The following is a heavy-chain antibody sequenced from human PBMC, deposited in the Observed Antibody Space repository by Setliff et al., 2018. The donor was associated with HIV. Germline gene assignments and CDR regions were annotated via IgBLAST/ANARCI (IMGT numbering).Heavy chain of an antibody. CDR1: GFTFDDYA. D-gene: IGHD2-8*01. CDR3: AKDTYTNGRHTSNFYHYGLEV. CDR2: ISWDGGST. Sequence: PGGSLRLSCAASGFTFDDYAMHWVRQVPGKGLEWVSLISWDGGSTYYSDSVKGRFTISRDNRKNSLFLQMNSLRAEDTAFYYCAKDTYTNGRHTSNFYHYGLEVWGQGTTVTVSS. J-gene: IGHJ6*02. V-gene: IGHV3-43D*03.